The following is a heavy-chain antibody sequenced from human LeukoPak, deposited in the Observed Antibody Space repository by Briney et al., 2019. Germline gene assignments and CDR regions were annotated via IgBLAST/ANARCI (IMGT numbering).Heavy chain of an antibody. D-gene: IGHD2-2*01. CDR3: VKTSGGVVVPAAIDY. J-gene: IGHJ4*02. V-gene: IGHV3-30*02. CDR1: GFTFSSYG. Sequence: GGSLRLSCAASGFTFSSYGMHWVRQAPGKGLEGVAFIRYDGSNKYYADSVKGRFTISRDNSKNTLYLQMNSLRAEDTAVYYCVKTSGGVVVPAAIDYWGQGTLVTVSS. CDR2: IRYDGSNK.